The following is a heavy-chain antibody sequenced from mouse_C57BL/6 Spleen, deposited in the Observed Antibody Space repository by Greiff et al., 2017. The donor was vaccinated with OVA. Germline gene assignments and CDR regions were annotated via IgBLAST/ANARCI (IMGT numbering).Heavy chain of an antibody. CDR2: IWRGGST. Sequence: VQLQQSGPGLVQPSQCLSITCTASGFSLTSYGVHWVRQSPGKGLEWLGVIWRGGSTDYTAAFMSRLSITKDNSKSQVFFKMNSLQADDTAVYYCAKNADYGSSSDVWGTGTTVTVSS. J-gene: IGHJ1*03. V-gene: IGHV2-5*01. CDR3: AKNADYGSSSDV. D-gene: IGHD1-1*01. CDR1: GFSLTSYG.